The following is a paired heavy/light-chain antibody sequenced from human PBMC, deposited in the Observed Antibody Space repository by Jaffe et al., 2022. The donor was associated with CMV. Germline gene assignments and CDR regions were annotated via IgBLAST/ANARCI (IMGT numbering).Heavy chain of an antibody. CDR3: ARGPFDSGSFYKYFDL. CDR1: GLTVASNY. Sequence: EVQLVESGGGLMHPGASLRLSCAASGLTVASNYMIWVRQAPGKGLEWVSSLYPGGATYYADSVKGRITISRDSSKNTVYLQLNSLRAEDTAVYFCARGPFDSGSFYKYFDLWGQGTLVTVSS. V-gene: IGHV3-53*01. D-gene: IGHD3-10*01. CDR2: LYPGGAT. J-gene: IGHJ4*02.
Light chain of an antibody. CDR2: KAS. Sequence: DIQMTQSPSTLSASVGDRVTITCRASQSISRSLAWYQQKVGKAPKLLIYKASSLQSEVPSRFSGSGSGTEFTLTISSLQPDDSATYYCQQYSSYSHSFGQGTKLEIK. CDR3: QQYSSYSHS. V-gene: IGKV1-5*03. J-gene: IGKJ2*03. CDR1: QSISRS.